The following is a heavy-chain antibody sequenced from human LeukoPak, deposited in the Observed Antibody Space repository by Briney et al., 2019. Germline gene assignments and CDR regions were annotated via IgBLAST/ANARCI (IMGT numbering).Heavy chain of an antibody. Sequence: ASVKVSCKASGYTFTSYDINWVRQATGQGLEWMGWMNPNSGNTGYAQKFQGRVTMTRNTSISTAYMELSSLRSEDTAVYYCAVLWFGELLFTDLTNWGQGTLVTVSS. V-gene: IGHV1-8*01. J-gene: IGHJ4*02. CDR2: MNPNSGNT. CDR3: AVLWFGELLFTDLTN. CDR1: GYTFTSYD. D-gene: IGHD3-10*01.